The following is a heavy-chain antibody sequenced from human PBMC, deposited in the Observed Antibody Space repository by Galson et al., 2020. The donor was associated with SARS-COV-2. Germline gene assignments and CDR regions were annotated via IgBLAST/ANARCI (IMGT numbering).Heavy chain of an antibody. CDR3: GGSLGYLVDN. CDR2: VKQDGSDQ. CDR1: GFTSRSYW. J-gene: IGHJ4*02. D-gene: IGHD6-13*01. Sequence: GESLKIPCAASGFTSRSYWISWVRQAPGKGLEWLANVKQDGSDQRYVDYVKGRFTISRDTARNSLYLQMNSLRAEDTAVYYCGGSLGYLVDNWGQGTLVTVSS. V-gene: IGHV3-7*01.